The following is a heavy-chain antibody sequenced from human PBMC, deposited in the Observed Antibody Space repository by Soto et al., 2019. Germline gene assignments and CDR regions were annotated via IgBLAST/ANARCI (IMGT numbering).Heavy chain of an antibody. V-gene: IGHV4-59*08. CDR3: ARHFGDIPEYFQH. CDR1: GGSISSYY. J-gene: IGHJ1*01. D-gene: IGHD3-10*01. Sequence: SETLSLTCTVSGGSISSYYWSWIRQPPGKGLEWTGYIYYSGSTNYNPSLKSRVTISVDTSKNQFSLKLSSVTAADTAVYYCARHFGDIPEYFQHWGQGTLVTVSS. CDR2: IYYSGST.